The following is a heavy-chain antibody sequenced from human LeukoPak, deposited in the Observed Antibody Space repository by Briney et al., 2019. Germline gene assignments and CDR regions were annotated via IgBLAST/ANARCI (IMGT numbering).Heavy chain of an antibody. Sequence: ASVKVSCKASGYTFTSYDINWVRQATGQGLEWMGWMNPNSGNTGYAQKFQGRVNMTRNTSISTAYMELSSLRSEDTAVYYCARGRYGSSTSCYNYWGQGTLVTVSS. CDR2: MNPNSGNT. D-gene: IGHD2-2*02. V-gene: IGHV1-8*01. CDR3: ARGRYGSSTSCYNY. J-gene: IGHJ4*02. CDR1: GYTFTSYD.